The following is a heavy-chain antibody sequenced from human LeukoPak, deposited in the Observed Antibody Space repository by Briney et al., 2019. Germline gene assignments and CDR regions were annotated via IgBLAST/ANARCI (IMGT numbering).Heavy chain of an antibody. CDR2: IYYSGST. V-gene: IGHV4-59*08. CDR3: ARPRRGSYWRAFDI. Sequence: PSETLSLTCTVSGGSISGYYWSWIRQPPGKGLEWSGYIYYSGSTNYNPSLKSRVTISVDTSNNQSSLKLSAVTGADTAVFRCARPRRGSYWRAFDIWGQGTMVTVSS. J-gene: IGHJ3*02. CDR1: GGSISGYY. D-gene: IGHD1-26*01.